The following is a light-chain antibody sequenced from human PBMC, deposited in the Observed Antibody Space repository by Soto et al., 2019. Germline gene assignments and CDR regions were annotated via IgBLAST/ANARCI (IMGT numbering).Light chain of an antibody. CDR3: SSYAGSNNLYV. V-gene: IGLV2-8*01. CDR2: EVS. Sequence: QSVLTQPASVSGSPGQSITISCSGTSSDVGAYDHVSWYQQYPGKAPKFIIYEVSKRPSGVPDRFSGSKSGNTASLTVSGLQAEDEADYYCSSYAGSNNLYVFGTGTKVTVL. J-gene: IGLJ1*01. CDR1: SSDVGAYDH.